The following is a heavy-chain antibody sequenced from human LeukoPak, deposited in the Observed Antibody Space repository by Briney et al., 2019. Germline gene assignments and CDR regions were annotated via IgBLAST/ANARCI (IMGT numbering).Heavy chain of an antibody. D-gene: IGHD6-19*01. Sequence: GGSLRLSCAASGFTFSSYSMNWVRQAPGKGLEWVSSVSSSSSYIYYADSVKGRFTISRDNAKNSLYLQMNSLRAEATAVYYCARILVAGPPNDAFDIWGQGTLVTVSS. CDR3: ARILVAGPPNDAFDI. CDR2: VSSSSSYI. CDR1: GFTFSSYS. J-gene: IGHJ3*02. V-gene: IGHV3-21*01.